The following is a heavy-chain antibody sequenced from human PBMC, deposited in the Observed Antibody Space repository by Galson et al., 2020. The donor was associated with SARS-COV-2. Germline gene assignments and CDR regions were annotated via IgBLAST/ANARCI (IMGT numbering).Heavy chain of an antibody. D-gene: IGHD3-3*01. CDR1: GYTLTELS. V-gene: IGHV1-24*01. J-gene: IGHJ6*02. Sequence: ASVKVSCKVSGYTLTELSMHWVRQAPGKGLEWMGGFDPEDGETIYAQKFQGRVTMTEDTSTDTAYMELSSLRSEDTAVYYCATGRAIFGVVRSYDNYYGMDVWGQRTTGTVSS. CDR2: FDPEDGET. CDR3: ATGRAIFGVVRSYDNYYGMDV.